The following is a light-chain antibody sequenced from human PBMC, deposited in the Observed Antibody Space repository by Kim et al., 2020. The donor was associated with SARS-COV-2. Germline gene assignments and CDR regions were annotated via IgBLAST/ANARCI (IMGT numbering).Light chain of an antibody. J-gene: IGKJ4*01. Sequence: EVVMTQSPPTLSVSPGDSATLSCRASQNVYSNLAWYQQKPGQAPRLLIYAVSTRATGIPDRFRGSGAGTEFTLTISSLQPEDSAVYYCQQYKNWPPLTFGGGTKLEI. V-gene: IGKV3-15*01. CDR1: QNVYSN. CDR2: AVS. CDR3: QQYKNWPPLT.